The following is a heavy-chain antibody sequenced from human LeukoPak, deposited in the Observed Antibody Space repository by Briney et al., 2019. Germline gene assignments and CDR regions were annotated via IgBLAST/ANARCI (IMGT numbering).Heavy chain of an antibody. V-gene: IGHV3-15*01. CDR1: GFTFSNAW. CDR2: IKSKTDGGTT. J-gene: IGHJ6*02. D-gene: IGHD1-7*01. Sequence: RGSLRLSCAASGFTFSNAWMSWVRQAPGKGLEWVGRIKSKTDGGTTDYAAPVKGRFTISRDDSKNMLYLQMNSLKTEDTAVYYCTTVLRTTYYYGMDVWGQGTTVTVSS. CDR3: TTVLRTTYYYGMDV.